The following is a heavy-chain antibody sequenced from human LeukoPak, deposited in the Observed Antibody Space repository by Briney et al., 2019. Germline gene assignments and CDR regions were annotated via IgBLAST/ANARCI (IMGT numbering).Heavy chain of an antibody. CDR1: GFTFSSYW. D-gene: IGHD3-10*01. CDR3: AKDARPPYYYGSGSYSGY. V-gene: IGHV3-7*01. Sequence: GGSLRLSCAASGFTFSSYWMSWVRQAPGKGLEWVANIKQDGSEKYYVDSVKGRFTISRDNAKNSLYLQMNSLRAEDTAVYYCAKDARPPYYYGSGSYSGYWGQGTLATVSS. CDR2: IKQDGSEK. J-gene: IGHJ4*02.